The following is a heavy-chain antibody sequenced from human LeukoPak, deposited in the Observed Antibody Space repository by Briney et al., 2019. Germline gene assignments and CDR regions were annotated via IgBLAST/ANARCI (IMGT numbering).Heavy chain of an antibody. J-gene: IGHJ2*01. D-gene: IGHD2-2*01. CDR2: IYYSGST. Sequence: SETLSLTCTVSGGSISSYYWSWIRQPPGKGLEWIGYIYYSGSTNYNPSLKSRVTISVDTSKNQFSLKLSSVTAADTAVYYCARVPKGYCSSTSCYRYWYFDLWGRGTLVTVSS. CDR1: GGSISSYY. CDR3: ARVPKGYCSSTSCYRYWYFDL. V-gene: IGHV4-59*01.